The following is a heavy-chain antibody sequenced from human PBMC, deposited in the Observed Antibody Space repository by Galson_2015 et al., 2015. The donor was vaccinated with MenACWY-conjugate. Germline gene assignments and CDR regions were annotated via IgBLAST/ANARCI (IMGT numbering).Heavy chain of an antibody. Sequence: SLRLSCAASGFTVSSNYMSWVRQAPGKGLEWVSVIYSGGSTYYADSVKGRFTISRHNSKNTLYLQMNSLRAEDTVVYYCARDRLLWFGELSTYYYYGMDVWGQGTTVTVSS. V-gene: IGHV3-53*04. CDR2: IYSGGST. CDR1: GFTVSSNY. D-gene: IGHD3-10*01. CDR3: ARDRLLWFGELSTYYYYGMDV. J-gene: IGHJ6*02.